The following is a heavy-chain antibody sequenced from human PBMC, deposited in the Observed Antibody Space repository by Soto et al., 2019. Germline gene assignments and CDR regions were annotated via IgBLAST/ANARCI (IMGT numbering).Heavy chain of an antibody. Sequence: GGSLRLSCAASGFAFSNAWMSWVRQAPGKGLEWVGRIKSKTDGGTTDYAAPVKGRFTISRDDSKNTLYLQMNSLKTEDTAVYYCTTNPSRAGSHYCYYMDVWGKGTTVTVSS. J-gene: IGHJ6*03. CDR2: IKSKTDGGTT. D-gene: IGHD1-26*01. CDR3: TTNPSRAGSHYCYYMDV. V-gene: IGHV3-15*01. CDR1: GFAFSNAW.